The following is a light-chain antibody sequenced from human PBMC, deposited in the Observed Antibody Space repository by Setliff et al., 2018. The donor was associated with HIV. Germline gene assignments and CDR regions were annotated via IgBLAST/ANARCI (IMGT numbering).Light chain of an antibody. Sequence: QSALTQPASVSGSPGQSIAISCTGTGSDVGAYNYVSWYQQHPGKAPKVIIYEVSNRPSGVSNRFSGSKSGNTASLTISGPQAEDEGDYYCSSNTGSNTYVFGTGTKVTVL. CDR3: SSNTGSNTYV. CDR2: EVS. V-gene: IGLV2-14*01. CDR1: GSDVGAYNY. J-gene: IGLJ1*01.